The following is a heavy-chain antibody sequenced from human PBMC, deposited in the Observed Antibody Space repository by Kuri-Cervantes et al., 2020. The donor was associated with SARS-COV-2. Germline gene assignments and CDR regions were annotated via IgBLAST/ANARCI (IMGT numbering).Heavy chain of an antibody. CDR1: GFTFSSYD. D-gene: IGHD2-2*02. Sequence: GGSLRLSCAASGFTFSSYDMHWVRQATGKGLEWVSAIGTAGDPYYPGSAKGRFTISRENAKNSLYLQMNSLRAEDTAVYYCARGVYCSSTSCYKGYFQHWGQGTLVTVSS. CDR3: ARGVYCSSTSCYKGYFQH. CDR2: IGTAGDP. V-gene: IGHV3-13*05. J-gene: IGHJ1*01.